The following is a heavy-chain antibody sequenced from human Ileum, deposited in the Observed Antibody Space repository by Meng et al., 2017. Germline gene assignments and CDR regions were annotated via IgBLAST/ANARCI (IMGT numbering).Heavy chain of an antibody. Sequence: GESLKISCAASGFTFSSYAMSWVRQAPGKGLEWVSAISGSGSSTHYADSVKGRFTISRDDSKNTLYLRMNSLGAEDTTVYYYAEDSRPGYHGDFTLLDYWGQGKLV. CDR2: ISGSGSST. CDR1: GFTFSSYA. J-gene: IGHJ4*02. D-gene: IGHD4-17*01. V-gene: IGHV3-23*01. CDR3: AEDSRPGYHGDFTLLDY.